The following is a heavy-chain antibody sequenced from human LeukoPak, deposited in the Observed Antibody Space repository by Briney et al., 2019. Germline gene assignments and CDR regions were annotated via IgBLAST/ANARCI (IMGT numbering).Heavy chain of an antibody. D-gene: IGHD1-26*01. V-gene: IGHV3-23*01. CDR2: ISASGGST. CDR3: AKGGKWDVTPFDY. J-gene: IGHJ4*02. Sequence: GGSLRLSCAASGFTFSSSAMSWVRQVPGKGLEWVSGISASGGSTNYADSVRGRFTISRDNSKNTLYVQMNSLRDEDTALYYCAKGGKWDVTPFDYWGQGTLVTVSS. CDR1: GFTFSSSA.